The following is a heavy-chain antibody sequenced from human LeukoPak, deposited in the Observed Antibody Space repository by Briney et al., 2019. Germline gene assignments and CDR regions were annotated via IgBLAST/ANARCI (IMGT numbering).Heavy chain of an antibody. Sequence: GGSLRLSCAASGFIFNTYGMHWVRQAPGKGLEWVAFIRNDGSDKYYAVSVKGRFTISRDNSKNTLYLQMNSLRAEDTAVYYCARDPLDSSGWWDAFDIWGQGTMVTVSS. J-gene: IGHJ3*02. V-gene: IGHV3-30*02. D-gene: IGHD6-19*01. CDR1: GFIFNTYG. CDR3: ARDPLDSSGWWDAFDI. CDR2: IRNDGSDK.